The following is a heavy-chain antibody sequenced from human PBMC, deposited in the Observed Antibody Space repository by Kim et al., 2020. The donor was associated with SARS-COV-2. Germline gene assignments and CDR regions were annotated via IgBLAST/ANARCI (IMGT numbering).Heavy chain of an antibody. D-gene: IGHD4-17*01. CDR2: IYYSGGT. Sequence: SETLSLTCIVSGGSMSSSYWSWIRQPPGKGLEWIGYIYYSGGTDYNPSLKSRVTISVDTSKNQLSLKLSSVTAADTAVYYCARHSYAVYFYGMDVWGQGTTVTVSS. CDR1: GGSMSSSY. CDR3: ARHSYAVYFYGMDV. J-gene: IGHJ6*02. V-gene: IGHV4-59*08.